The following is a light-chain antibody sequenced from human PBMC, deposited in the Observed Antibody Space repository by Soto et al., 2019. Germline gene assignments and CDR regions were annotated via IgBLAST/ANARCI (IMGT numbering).Light chain of an antibody. CDR1: QHIRND. CDR2: SSS. CDR3: LQHYAFPWT. V-gene: IGKV1-6*01. Sequence: AIRMTQSPSSLSASPGDRVTLTCRASQHIRNDLVWYQQKPGSAPNLLIYSSSTLQSGVPSRFNGSGSGTDFTLIISSLQPEDFAAYYCLQHYAFPWTFGQGTNVEIK. J-gene: IGKJ1*01.